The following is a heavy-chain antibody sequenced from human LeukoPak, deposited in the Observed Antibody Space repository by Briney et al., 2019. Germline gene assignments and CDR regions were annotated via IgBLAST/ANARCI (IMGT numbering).Heavy chain of an antibody. V-gene: IGHV1-2*02. CDR3: ARDHNWGPDF. CDR1: GCIFTGYY. Sequence: ASVKVSCKASGCIFTGYYMHWVRQAPGQGLEWVGWIHPKTGRTHYAQNFQGRVTLTRDTSISTAYMYLSGLTSDDTAIYYCARDHNWGPDFWGQGTLVTVSS. CDR2: IHPKTGRT. J-gene: IGHJ4*02. D-gene: IGHD7-27*01.